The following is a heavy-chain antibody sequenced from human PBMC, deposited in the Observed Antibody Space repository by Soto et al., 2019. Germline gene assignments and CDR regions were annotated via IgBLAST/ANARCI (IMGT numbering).Heavy chain of an antibody. CDR2: IKRKSDGGTM. V-gene: IGHV3-15*07. CDR3: NAADYSYFDF. D-gene: IGHD3-9*01. Sequence: PGGSLRLSCAASGFTFSHAWMNWVRQAPGKGLEWVGRIKRKSDGGTMDSAAPVKGRFIISRDDSKNTLYLQMNSLKIEDTAVYFCNAADYSYFDFWGHRTPVTVSS. J-gene: IGHJ4*01. CDR1: GFTFSHAW.